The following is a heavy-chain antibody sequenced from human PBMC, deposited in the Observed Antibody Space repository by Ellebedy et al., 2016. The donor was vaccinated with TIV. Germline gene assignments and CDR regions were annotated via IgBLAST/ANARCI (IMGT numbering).Heavy chain of an antibody. CDR2: IYYDGSKK. J-gene: IGHJ6*02. CDR3: AREKGGRDYSHRYTYGMDV. D-gene: IGHD3-16*02. V-gene: IGHV3-33*01. CDR1: GFSFRSYE. Sequence: GESLKISXAASGFSFRSYEMHWVRQAQGKGLEFVALIYYDGSKKYYGDSVKGRFSISRDNSKNTVYLQMSSLRTEDTGVYYCAREKGGRDYSHRYTYGMDVWGQGTMVTVSS.